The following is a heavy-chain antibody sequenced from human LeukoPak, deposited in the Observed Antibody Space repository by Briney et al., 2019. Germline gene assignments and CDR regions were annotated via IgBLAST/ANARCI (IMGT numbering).Heavy chain of an antibody. CDR3: ARRTYYGDSTAFDY. V-gene: IGHV4-59*08. CDR1: GGSISSYY. Sequence: SETLSLTCTVSGGSISSYYWSWIRQPPGKGLEWIGYIYYSGSTNYNPSLKSRVTISVDTSKNQFSLKLSSVTAADTAVYYCARRTYYGDSTAFDYWGQGTLVTVSS. J-gene: IGHJ4*02. D-gene: IGHD4-17*01. CDR2: IYYSGST.